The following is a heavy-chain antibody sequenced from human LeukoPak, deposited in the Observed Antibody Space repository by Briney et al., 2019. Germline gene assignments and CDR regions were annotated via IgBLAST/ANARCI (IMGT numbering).Heavy chain of an antibody. D-gene: IGHD6-13*01. Sequence: SETLSLTCTVSGGSISSSSYYWGWARQPPGKGLEWIGSIYYSGSPYYNPSLKSRVTISVDTSKNKFSLKLTSVTAADTAVYYCARDTRGIAAAGTGDWGQGTLVTVSS. V-gene: IGHV4-39*07. CDR1: GGSISSSSYY. J-gene: IGHJ4*02. CDR2: IYYSGSP. CDR3: ARDTRGIAAAGTGD.